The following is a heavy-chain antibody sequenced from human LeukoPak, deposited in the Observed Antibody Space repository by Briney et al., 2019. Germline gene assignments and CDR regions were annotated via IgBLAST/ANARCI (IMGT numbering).Heavy chain of an antibody. CDR3: AREARGSGRDFDY. J-gene: IGHJ4*02. V-gene: IGHV3-11*01. D-gene: IGHD1-26*01. Sequence: GGSLRLSCAASGFSFSDFYMSWIRQAPGVGLEWISYIGTRSNPIYYADSVKGRFTISRDDAKNSLYLQMNSLRDEDTAVYFCAREARGSGRDFDYWGQGILVTVSS. CDR1: GFSFSDFY. CDR2: IGTRSNPI.